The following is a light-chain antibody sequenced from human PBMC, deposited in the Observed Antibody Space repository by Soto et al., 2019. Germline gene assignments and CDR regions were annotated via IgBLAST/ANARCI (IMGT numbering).Light chain of an antibody. Sequence: ENVLTQSPGTLSLSPGERATLSWRASQSVGSYLGWYQKKPGQAPRLLIYGASNRATGIPDRFSGSGSGTDFTLTISRLEPEDFAVYYCQHYGGPPPWTFGQGTKVEIK. CDR1: QSVGSY. J-gene: IGKJ1*01. V-gene: IGKV3-20*01. CDR2: GAS. CDR3: QHYGGPPPWT.